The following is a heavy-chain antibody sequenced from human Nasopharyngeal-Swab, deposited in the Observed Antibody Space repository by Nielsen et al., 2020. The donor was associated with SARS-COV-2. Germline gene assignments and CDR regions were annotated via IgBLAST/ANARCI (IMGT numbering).Heavy chain of an antibody. D-gene: IGHD5-12*01. J-gene: IGHJ4*02. CDR1: GFTFSSSA. V-gene: IGHV3-23*01. Sequence: GESLKISCAASGFTFSSSAMSWVLQAPGKGMEWVSVISGSGGSTYYADSVKGRFTISRDNSKNTLYLQMNSLRAEDTAVYYCAKGADVWTIVTTTTGCDYWGQGTLVTVSS. CDR2: ISGSGGST. CDR3: AKGADVWTIVTTTTGCDY.